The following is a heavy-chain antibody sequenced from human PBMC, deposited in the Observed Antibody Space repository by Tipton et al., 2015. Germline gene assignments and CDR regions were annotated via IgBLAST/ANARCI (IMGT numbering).Heavy chain of an antibody. CDR2: IYYTGIS. V-gene: IGHV4-59*01. CDR1: GGSISRYY. D-gene: IGHD1-1*01. Sequence: TLSLTCTVSGGSISRYYWSWIRQSPGKGLEWIGYIYYTGISNYNPSLKSRVTISLDTSKNQFSLKLSSVTAADTAVYYCAREGVRYFDYWGQGKLVTVSS. CDR3: AREGVRYFDY. J-gene: IGHJ4*02.